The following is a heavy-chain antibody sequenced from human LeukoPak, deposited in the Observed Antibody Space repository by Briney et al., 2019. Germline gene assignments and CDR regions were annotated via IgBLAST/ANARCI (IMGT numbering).Heavy chain of an antibody. CDR3: ARDSPGKGTDY. CDR1: GGSISSYY. J-gene: IGHJ4*02. V-gene: IGHV4-59*01. CDR2: IYYSGST. Sequence: SETLSLTCTVSGGSISSYYWSWIRQPPGKGLEWIGYIYYSGSTNYNPSLKSRVTISVDTSKNQFSLRLRSVTAADTAVYYCARDSPGKGTDYWGQGTLVTVPS. D-gene: IGHD1-14*01.